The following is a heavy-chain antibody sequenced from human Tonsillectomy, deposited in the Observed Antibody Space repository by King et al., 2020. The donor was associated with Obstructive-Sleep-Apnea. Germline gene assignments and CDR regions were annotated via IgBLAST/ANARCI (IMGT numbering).Heavy chain of an antibody. J-gene: IGHJ5*02. D-gene: IGHD1-14*01. CDR2: IYNSGST. Sequence: VQLQESGPELVKPSQTLSLTCTVSGGSMSGNDYYWSWIRQHPEKDLEWIAYIYNSGSTDYNPSLKGRVTMSVDTSKNQFSLNLRAVTAADTAVYYCVRRRITSGAPNWFDPWGQGTLVTVSS. CDR3: VRRRITSGAPNWFDP. CDR1: GGSMSGNDYY. V-gene: IGHV4-31*03.